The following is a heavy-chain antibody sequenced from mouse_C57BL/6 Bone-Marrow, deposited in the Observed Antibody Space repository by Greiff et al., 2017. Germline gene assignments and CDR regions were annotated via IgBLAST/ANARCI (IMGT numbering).Heavy chain of an antibody. V-gene: IGHV1-64*01. J-gene: IGHJ2*01. CDR2: IHPNSGST. CDR3: TRAHFYYGSSGDYFDY. Sequence: VQLQQPGAELVKPGASVKLSCKASGYTFTSYWMHWVKQRPGQGLEWIGMIHPNSGSTNYNEKFKSKATLTVDKSSSTAYMQLSSLTSEDSAVYYCTRAHFYYGSSGDYFDYWGQGTTLTVSS. D-gene: IGHD1-1*01. CDR1: GYTFTSYW.